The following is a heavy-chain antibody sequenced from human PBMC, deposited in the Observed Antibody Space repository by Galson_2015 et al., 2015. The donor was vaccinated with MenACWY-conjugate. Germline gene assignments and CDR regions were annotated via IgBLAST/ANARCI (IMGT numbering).Heavy chain of an antibody. CDR3: ARLTGYSVSFYFPY. CDR1: GYSISNGYY. Sequence: ETLSLTCDVSGYSISNGYYWGWIRQPPGKGLEWIGIIYNTGNTYYNASLKSRVTMSVDTSKNQFSLKLTSVTAADSAVYYCARLTGYSVSFYFPYWGQGTLVTVSS. CDR2: IYNTGNT. D-gene: IGHD1-26*01. V-gene: IGHV4-38-2*01. J-gene: IGHJ4*02.